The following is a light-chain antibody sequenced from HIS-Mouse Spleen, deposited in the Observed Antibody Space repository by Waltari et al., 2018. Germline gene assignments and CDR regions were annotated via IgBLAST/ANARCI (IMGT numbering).Light chain of an antibody. J-gene: IGLJ1*01. CDR1: RRDVCGYNY. CDR2: DVS. Sequence: QSALTQPRSVSGSPGQSVTISCTGTRRDVCGYNYVSWYQQHPGKAPKLMIYDVSKRPSGVPDRFSGSKSGNTASLTISGLQAEDEADYYCCSYAGSYTYVFGTGTKVTVL. V-gene: IGLV2-11*01. CDR3: CSYAGSYTYV.